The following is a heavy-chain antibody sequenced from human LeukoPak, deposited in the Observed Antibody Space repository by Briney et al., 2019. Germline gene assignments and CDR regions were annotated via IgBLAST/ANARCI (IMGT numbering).Heavy chain of an antibody. J-gene: IGHJ2*01. CDR2: IIPIFGTA. CDR1: GGTFSSYA. V-gene: IGHV1-69*05. Sequence: SVKVSCKASGGTFSSYAISWVRQAPGQGLEWMEGIIPIFGTANYAQKFQGRVTITTDESTNTAYMELSSLRSEDTAVYYCARGVEMATFSDHWYFDLWGRGTLVTVSS. CDR3: ARGVEMATFSDHWYFDL. D-gene: IGHD5-24*01.